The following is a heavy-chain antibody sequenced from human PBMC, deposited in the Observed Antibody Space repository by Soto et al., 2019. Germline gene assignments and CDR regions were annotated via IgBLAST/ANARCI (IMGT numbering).Heavy chain of an antibody. J-gene: IGHJ4*02. CDR1: GFTFSSYG. CDR2: ISYDGSNK. D-gene: IGHD3-22*01. Sequence: GGSLRLSCAASGFTFSSYGMHWVRQAPGKGLEWVAVISYDGSNKYYADSVKGRFTISRDNSKNTLYLQMNSLRAEDTAVYYCAKESDSQDFDYWGQGTLVTVSS. CDR3: AKESDSQDFDY. V-gene: IGHV3-30*18.